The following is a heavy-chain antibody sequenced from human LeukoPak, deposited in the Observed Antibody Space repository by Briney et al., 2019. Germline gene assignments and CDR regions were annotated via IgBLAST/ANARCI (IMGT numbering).Heavy chain of an antibody. CDR2: MHPNSGNT. V-gene: IGHV1-8*01. D-gene: IGHD6-19*01. CDR3: ARGRGSGHKENWFDP. J-gene: IGHJ5*02. CDR1: GYTFTTYD. Sequence: ASVKVSCKASGYTFTTYDINWVRQATGQGLEWMGWMHPNSGNTGYTQKFQGRVTMTRSTSISTAYMKLSSLRSEDTAVYYCARGRGSGHKENWFDPWGQGTLVTVSS.